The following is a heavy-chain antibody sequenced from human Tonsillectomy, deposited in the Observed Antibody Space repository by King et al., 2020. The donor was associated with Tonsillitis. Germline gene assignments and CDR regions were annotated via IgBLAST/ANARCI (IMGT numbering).Heavy chain of an antibody. Sequence: VQLVQSGTEVKKPGASVKVSCKASGYTFTDYYTHWVRQAPGQGLEWVGCINGNSGGTSRSQTFQGRVTMTRDTSISTAYMELSGLTSDDTAVYYCAREERGGFFDFWGQGTLVTVSA. CDR2: INGNSGGT. CDR1: GYTFTDYY. D-gene: IGHD3-16*01. J-gene: IGHJ4*02. CDR3: AREERGGFFDF. V-gene: IGHV1-2*02.